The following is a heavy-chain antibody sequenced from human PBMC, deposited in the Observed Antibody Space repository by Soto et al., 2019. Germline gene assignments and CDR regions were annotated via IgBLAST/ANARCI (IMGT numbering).Heavy chain of an antibody. J-gene: IGHJ6*03. D-gene: IGHD2-2*01. Sequence: QVQLVQSGAEVKKPGSSVKVSCKASGGTFSSYTISWVRQAPGQGLEWMGRIIPILGIANYAQKFQGRVTITADKSTSTAYMDLSSLRPEDRAVYYCAREGYHCISTSCYFYYYMDVWGKGTTVTVS. V-gene: IGHV1-69*08. CDR1: GGTFSSYT. CDR2: IIPILGIA. CDR3: AREGYHCISTSCYFYYYMDV.